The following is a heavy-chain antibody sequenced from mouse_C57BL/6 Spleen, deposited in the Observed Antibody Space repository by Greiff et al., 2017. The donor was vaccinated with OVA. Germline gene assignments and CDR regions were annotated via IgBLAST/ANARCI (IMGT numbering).Heavy chain of an antibody. CDR2: ISYDGSN. J-gene: IGHJ3*01. D-gene: IGHD2-4*01. CDR1: GYSITSCYY. CDR3: AREPYDFGAY. Sequence: VQLKESGPGLVKPSQSLSLTCSVTGYSITSCYYWNWIRQFPGNKLEWMGFISYDGSNNYNPSLKNRISITRDTSTNQFFLKLNSVATEDTGTLYCAREPYDFGAYWGQGTLVTVSA. V-gene: IGHV3-6*01.